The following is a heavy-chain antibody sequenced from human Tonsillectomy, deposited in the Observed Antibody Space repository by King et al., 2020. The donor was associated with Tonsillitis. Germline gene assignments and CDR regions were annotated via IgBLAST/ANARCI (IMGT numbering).Heavy chain of an antibody. CDR2: ISVYNGYT. D-gene: IGHD3-22*01. CDR1: GYIFTSYG. Sequence: QLVQSGAEVKKPGASVKVSCKASGYIFTSYGISWVRQAPGQGLEWMGWISVYNGYTNYAQNLQGRLTMTTDTSTSTAYMELRRLRSDDTAVYYCAREHDTYYYDSSGSPWDYWGQGTLVPVSS. J-gene: IGHJ4*02. CDR3: AREHDTYYYDSSGSPWDY. V-gene: IGHV1-18*04.